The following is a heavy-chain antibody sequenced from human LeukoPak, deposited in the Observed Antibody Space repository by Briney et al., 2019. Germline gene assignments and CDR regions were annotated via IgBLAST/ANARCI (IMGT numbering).Heavy chain of an antibody. CDR3: ARVNGVGTVTGQGPDAFDI. J-gene: IGHJ3*02. CDR1: GYTFTSYA. Sequence: GASVKVSCKASGYTFTSYAMNWVRQAPGQGLEWMGWINTNTGNPTYAQGFTGRFVFSLDTSVSTAYLQISSLKAEDTAVYYCARVNGVGTVTGQGPDAFDIWGQGTMVTVSS. D-gene: IGHD4-17*01. V-gene: IGHV7-4-1*02. CDR2: INTNTGNP.